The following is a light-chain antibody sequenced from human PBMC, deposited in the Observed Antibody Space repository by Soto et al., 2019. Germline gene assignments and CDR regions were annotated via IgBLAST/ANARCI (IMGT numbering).Light chain of an antibody. CDR3: QQYNTYWT. CDR2: DAS. Sequence: DIQMTQSPSTLSASVGDRVTITCRASQSISSWLAWYQQKPGKAPKLLIYDASSLESWVPSRFSASGSGTEFTLTISSLQPDDFATYNCQQYNTYWTFGQGTQVEIK. CDR1: QSISSW. J-gene: IGKJ1*01. V-gene: IGKV1-5*01.